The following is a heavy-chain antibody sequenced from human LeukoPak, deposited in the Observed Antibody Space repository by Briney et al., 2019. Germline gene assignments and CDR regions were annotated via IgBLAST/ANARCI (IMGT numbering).Heavy chain of an antibody. CDR2: INPNSGGT. J-gene: IGHJ3*02. CDR1: GYIFTGYY. V-gene: IGHV1-2*02. CDR3: ARVPHYYDRPSDDAFDI. D-gene: IGHD3-22*01. Sequence: GASVKVSCKASGYIFTGYYMHWMRQAPGQGLEWMGWINPNSGGTNYAQKFQGRVTMTRDTSISTAYMELSRLRSDDTAVYYCARVPHYYDRPSDDAFDIWGQGTMVTVSS.